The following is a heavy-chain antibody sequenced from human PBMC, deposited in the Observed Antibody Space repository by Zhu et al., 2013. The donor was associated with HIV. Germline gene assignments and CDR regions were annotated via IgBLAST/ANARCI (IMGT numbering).Heavy chain of an antibody. Sequence: VQLQESGPGLVKPSQTLSLTCTVSGGSISSGDYYWSWIRQPPGKGLEWIGYIYYSGSTYYNPSLKSRVTISVDTSKNQFSLKLSSVTAADTAVYYCARDRRGYGGNPYYYYGMDVWGQGPRSPSP. J-gene: IGHJ6*02. CDR3: ARDRRGYGGNPYYYYGMDV. V-gene: IGHV4-30-4*01. D-gene: IGHD2-15*01. CDR2: IYYSGST. CDR1: GGSISSGDYY.